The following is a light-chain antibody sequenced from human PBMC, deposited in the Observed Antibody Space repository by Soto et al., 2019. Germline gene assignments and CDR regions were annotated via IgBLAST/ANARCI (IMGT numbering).Light chain of an antibody. V-gene: IGKV1-6*01. Sequence: AIQMTQSPSSLSASVGDRVTITCRASQGIRNDLGWYQQKPGTAPKLMIYAGYRLQSGVPSRFNGSVSGTDFTLTISSLHPEHFATYYCLQYWKYPLTFGGGTKVEIK. CDR2: AGY. CDR3: LQYWKYPLT. CDR1: QGIRND. J-gene: IGKJ4*01.